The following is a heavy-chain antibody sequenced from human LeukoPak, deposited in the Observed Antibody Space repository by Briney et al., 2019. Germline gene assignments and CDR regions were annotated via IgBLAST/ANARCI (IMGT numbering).Heavy chain of an antibody. V-gene: IGHV4-34*01. Sequence: SETLSLTCAVYGGSFSPYYWSWIRQPPGKGLEWIGEINHSGSTNYNPSLKSRVTISVDTSKNQFSLRLSSVTAAATAVYYCARGGFYCGGDCYVDYWGQGTLVTVSS. CDR2: INHSGST. D-gene: IGHD2-21*02. CDR1: GGSFSPYY. J-gene: IGHJ4*02. CDR3: ARGGFYCGGDCYVDY.